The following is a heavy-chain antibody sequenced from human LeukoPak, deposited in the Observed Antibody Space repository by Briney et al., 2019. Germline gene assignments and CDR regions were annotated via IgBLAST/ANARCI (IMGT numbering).Heavy chain of an antibody. J-gene: IGHJ1*01. CDR3: AAGGRSRGYFQH. CDR1: GFTFRSYG. D-gene: IGHD3-10*01. CDR2: IWYDGSNK. V-gene: IGHV3-33*01. Sequence: GGSLRLSCAASGFTFRSYGMHWVRQAPGKRLEWVAVIWYDGSNKDYIDSVKGRFTISRDNSKDSLYLQMNRLRAEDTAVYYCAAGGRSRGYFQHWGQGTLVTVSS.